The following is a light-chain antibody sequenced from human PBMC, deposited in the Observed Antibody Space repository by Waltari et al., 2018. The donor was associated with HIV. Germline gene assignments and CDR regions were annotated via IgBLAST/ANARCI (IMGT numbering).Light chain of an antibody. CDR2: HVS. J-gene: IGLJ2*01. CDR3: TSYTSSNTLVI. V-gene: IGLV2-14*03. Sequence: QSALTQPASVSGSPGPPITIPCTGTSSDVGGYNYVSWYQQHPGKAPKLMIYHVSNRPSGVSNRFSGSKSGNTASLTISGLQAEDEADYYCTSYTSSNTLVIFGGGTKLTVL. CDR1: SSDVGGYNY.